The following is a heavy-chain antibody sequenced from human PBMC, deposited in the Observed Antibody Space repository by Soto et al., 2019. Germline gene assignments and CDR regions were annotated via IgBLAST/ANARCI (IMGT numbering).Heavy chain of an antibody. J-gene: IGHJ6*02. CDR3: ARGKAEDLYYYGMDV. CDR1: GYTFTSYA. V-gene: IGHV1-3*01. CDR2: INAGNGNT. Sequence: ASVKVSCKASGYTFTSYAMHWVRQAPGQRLEWMGWINAGNGNTKYSQKFQGRVTITRDTSASTAYMELSSLRSEDTAVYYCARGKAEDLYYYGMDVWGQGTTVTVSS.